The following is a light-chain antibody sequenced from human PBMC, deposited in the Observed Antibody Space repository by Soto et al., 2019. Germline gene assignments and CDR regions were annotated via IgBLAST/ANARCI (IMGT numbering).Light chain of an antibody. J-gene: IGKJ1*01. CDR2: EAS. Sequence: QMTQSPSSLSASVGDRVTTTCRASQDISKYLAWYQQKPGGAPKLLIYEASTLQSGVPSRFSGSGSGADFTLTISSLQPEDVAIYYCQKYNDAPRTFGQGTRVEMK. V-gene: IGKV1-27*01. CDR3: QKYNDAPRT. CDR1: QDISKY.